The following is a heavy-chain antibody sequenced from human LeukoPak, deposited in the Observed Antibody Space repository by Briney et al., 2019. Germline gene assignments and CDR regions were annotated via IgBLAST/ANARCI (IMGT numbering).Heavy chain of an antibody. D-gene: IGHD3-16*01. CDR2: INGNGDNT. CDR3: ARRGDYFPFDY. Sequence: PGGSLRLSCAASGFTSSSYAVSWVRQAPGKGLEWVSTINGNGDNTYYADSVKGRVTISRDNSKNTLYLQMNSLRVEDTAVYYCARRGDYFPFDYWGQGILVTVSS. V-gene: IGHV3-23*01. J-gene: IGHJ4*02. CDR1: GFTSSSYA.